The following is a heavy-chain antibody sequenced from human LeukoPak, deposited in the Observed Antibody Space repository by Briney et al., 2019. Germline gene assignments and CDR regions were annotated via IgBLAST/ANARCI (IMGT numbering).Heavy chain of an antibody. D-gene: IGHD1-26*01. V-gene: IGHV4-59*01. CDR3: ARDSGMVALDY. CDR1: GGSISSYY. J-gene: IGHJ4*02. CDR2: IYYSGST. Sequence: PSETLSLTCTVSGGSISSYYWSWIRQPPGKGLEWIGYIYYSGSTNYNPSLKSRVTISIDTSKNQFSLKLSSVTAAVTAVYYCARDSGMVALDYWGQGTLVTVSS.